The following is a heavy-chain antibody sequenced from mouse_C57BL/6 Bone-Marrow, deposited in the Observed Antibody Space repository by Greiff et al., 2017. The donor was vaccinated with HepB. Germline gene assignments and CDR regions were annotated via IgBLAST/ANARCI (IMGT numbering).Heavy chain of an antibody. CDR2: ISNLAYSI. CDR1: GFTFSDYG. D-gene: IGHD1-1*01. J-gene: IGHJ4*01. CDR3: ARQGYYGRTYAMDY. V-gene: IGHV5-15*01. Sequence: DVMLVESGGGLVQPGGSLKLSCAASGFTFSDYGMAWVRQAPREGPEWVAFISNLAYSIYYADTVTGRFTISRENAKNTLYLEMSSLRSEDTAMYYCARQGYYGRTYAMDYWGQGTSVTVSS.